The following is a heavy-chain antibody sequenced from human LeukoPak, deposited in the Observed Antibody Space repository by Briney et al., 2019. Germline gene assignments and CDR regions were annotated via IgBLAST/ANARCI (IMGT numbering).Heavy chain of an antibody. CDR2: INPNSGGI. CDR3: ARDGEYYYDSSGYFPFGY. Sequence: ASVKVSCKASRYTFTGYYMHWVRQAPGQGLEWMGWINPNSGGINYAQKFQGRVTMTRDTSISTAYMELSRLRSDDTAVYYCARDGEYYYDSSGYFPFGYWGQGTLVTVSS. J-gene: IGHJ4*02. V-gene: IGHV1-2*02. CDR1: RYTFTGYY. D-gene: IGHD3-22*01.